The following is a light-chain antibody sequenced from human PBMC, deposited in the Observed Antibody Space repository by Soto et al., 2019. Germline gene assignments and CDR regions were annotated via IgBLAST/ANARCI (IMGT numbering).Light chain of an antibody. Sequence: EMVLTQSPGTLSLSPGERATLSCSASQSASSNYLAWYQQKPGQAPRLLIYAASTRATGIPDRFSGSGSGTDFTLTISRLEPEDFAVYYCQQYGRSPPRIFGGGTKVEIK. V-gene: IGKV3-20*01. CDR3: QQYGRSPPRI. CDR2: AAS. J-gene: IGKJ4*01. CDR1: QSASSNY.